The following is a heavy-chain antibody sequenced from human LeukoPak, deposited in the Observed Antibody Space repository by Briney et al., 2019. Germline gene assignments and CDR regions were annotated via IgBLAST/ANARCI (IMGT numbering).Heavy chain of an antibody. CDR1: GGSISSGSYY. J-gene: IGHJ4*02. Sequence: PSQTLSLTCTVSGGSISSGSYYWSWIRQPAGKGLEWIGRIYTSGSTNYNPSLKSRVTISVDTSKNQFSLKLSSVTAADTAVYYCARDTVTPQAYYFDYWGQGTLVTVSS. CDR3: ARDTVTPQAYYFDY. V-gene: IGHV4-61*02. D-gene: IGHD1-14*01. CDR2: IYTSGST.